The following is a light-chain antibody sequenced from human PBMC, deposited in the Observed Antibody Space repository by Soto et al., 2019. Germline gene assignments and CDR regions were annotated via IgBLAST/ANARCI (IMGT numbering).Light chain of an antibody. Sequence: QSVLTQPPSMSAAPGQKVTISCSGSTSNIGANYVSWYQQLPGTAPQLLIYDNDKRPSGIPDRFSGSKSGTSATLGITGRQTGDEADYYCGTYDNRLNVRLFGGGTKLTVL. CDR3: GTYDNRLNVRL. V-gene: IGLV1-51*01. CDR2: DND. CDR1: TSNIGANY. J-gene: IGLJ2*01.